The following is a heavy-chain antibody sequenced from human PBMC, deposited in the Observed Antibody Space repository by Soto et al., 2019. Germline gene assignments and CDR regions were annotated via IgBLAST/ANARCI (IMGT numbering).Heavy chain of an antibody. D-gene: IGHD3-16*02. CDR3: ARHGSF. Sequence: SETLSLTCTVSGVSISGTSYYWGWIRQTPAKGLEWMGTIYYSGETFYNPSLKSRVTISIDTSKNHFSLNLTSVTAADTAIYYCARHGSFWGQGALVTVSS. CDR2: IYYSGET. J-gene: IGHJ1*01. CDR1: GVSISGTSYY. V-gene: IGHV4-39*01.